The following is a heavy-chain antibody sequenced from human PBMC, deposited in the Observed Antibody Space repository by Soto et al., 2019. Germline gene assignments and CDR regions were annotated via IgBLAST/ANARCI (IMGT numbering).Heavy chain of an antibody. CDR2: ISAHNGNT. V-gene: IGHV1-18*01. CDR3: ARDPRVYYDSSGYYWVY. J-gene: IGHJ4*02. Sequence: GASVKLSCKASGYTFSSYAITWVRQAHGQGLEWMGWISAHNGNTNYAQNFQGRVTMTTDTSTSTAYMELRSLRSDDTAVYYCARDPRVYYDSSGYYWVYWGQGTLVTVPQ. CDR1: GYTFSSYA. D-gene: IGHD3-22*01.